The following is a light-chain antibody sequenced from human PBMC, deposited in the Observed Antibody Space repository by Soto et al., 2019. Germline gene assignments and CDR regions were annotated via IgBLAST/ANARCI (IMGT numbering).Light chain of an antibody. V-gene: IGLV2-14*01. CDR3: STPYV. CDR1: SSDVGGYNY. J-gene: IGLJ1*01. CDR2: EVS. Sequence: QSALTQPASVSGSPGQSITISCTGTSSDVGGYNYVSWYQQHPGKAPKLMIYEVSNRPSGVSNRFSGSKSGNTASLTISGHQAEDEADSSSSTPYVFGTGTKLTVL.